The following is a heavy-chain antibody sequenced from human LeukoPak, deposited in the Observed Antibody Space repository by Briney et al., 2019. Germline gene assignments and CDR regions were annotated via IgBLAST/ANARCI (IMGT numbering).Heavy chain of an antibody. Sequence: GGSLRLSCAASGFTFSSYSMNWVRQAPGKGLEWVSYISSSSSTIYYADSVKGRFTISRDNAKNSLYLQMNSLRAEDTAVYYCARDIYYDSSGYYGSVYWGQGTLVTVSS. V-gene: IGHV3-48*04. J-gene: IGHJ4*02. CDR2: ISSSSSTI. D-gene: IGHD3-22*01. CDR3: ARDIYYDSSGYYGSVY. CDR1: GFTFSSYS.